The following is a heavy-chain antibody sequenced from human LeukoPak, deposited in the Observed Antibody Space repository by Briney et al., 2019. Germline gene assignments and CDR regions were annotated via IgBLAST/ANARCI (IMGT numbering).Heavy chain of an antibody. CDR2: INHSGST. Sequence: SETLSLTCAVYGGSFSGYYWSWIRQPPGKGLEWIGEINHSGSTNYNPSLKSRVTISVDTSKNQFSLKLSSVTAADTAVYYCAGGSGEYYFDYWGQGTLVTVSS. CDR3: AGGSGEYYFDY. D-gene: IGHD3-10*01. V-gene: IGHV4-34*01. CDR1: GGSFSGYY. J-gene: IGHJ4*02.